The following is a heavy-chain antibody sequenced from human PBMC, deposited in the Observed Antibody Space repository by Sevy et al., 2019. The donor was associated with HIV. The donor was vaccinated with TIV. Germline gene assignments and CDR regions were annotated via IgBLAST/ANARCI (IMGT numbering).Heavy chain of an antibody. CDR1: GFKFSNFA. D-gene: IGHD5-18*01. CDR2: ISGSGGKV. J-gene: IGHJ4*02. CDR3: ARTAFGYSYGYGPLDF. V-gene: IGHV3-23*01. Sequence: GGSLRLSCAASGFKFSNFAMSWVRQAPGKGLEWVLAISGSGGKVYYADSVKGRFTISRDNSKNTLYLQMDSLGVEDTATYYCARTAFGYSYGYGPLDFWGQGNRVTVSS.